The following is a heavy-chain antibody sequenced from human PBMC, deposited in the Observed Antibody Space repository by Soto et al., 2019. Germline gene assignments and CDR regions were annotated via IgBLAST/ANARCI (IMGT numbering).Heavy chain of an antibody. Sequence: QMPLVQSGPEVKKPGTSVKVSCKASGFTFTSSAVQWVRQARGQRLEWIGWIVVGSGNTNYAQKFQERVTITRDMSTSTAYMELSSRRSEDTAVYYCARDQGVPPDRNDAFDIWGQGTMVTVSS. CDR2: IVVGSGNT. D-gene: IGHD3-22*01. V-gene: IGHV1-58*01. J-gene: IGHJ3*02. CDR3: ARDQGVPPDRNDAFDI. CDR1: GFTFTSSA.